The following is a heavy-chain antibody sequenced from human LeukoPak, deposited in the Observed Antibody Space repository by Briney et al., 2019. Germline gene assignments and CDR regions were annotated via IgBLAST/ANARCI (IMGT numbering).Heavy chain of an antibody. CDR2: IYHSGST. CDR1: GYSISSGYY. CDR3: ARVRGYCSSTICYRYYFDY. D-gene: IGHD2-2*01. J-gene: IGHJ4*02. Sequence: PSETLSLTCTVSGYSISSGYYWGWIRQPPGKGLEWIGTIYHSGSTYYNPSLKSRVTISVDTSKNQFSLKLTSVTAADTTVYYCARVRGYCSSTICYRYYFDYWGQGTLVTVSS. V-gene: IGHV4-38-2*02.